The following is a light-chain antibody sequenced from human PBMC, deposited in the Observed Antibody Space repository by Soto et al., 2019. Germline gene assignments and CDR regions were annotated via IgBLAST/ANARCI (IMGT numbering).Light chain of an antibody. CDR1: SSNIGSNT. CDR3: AAWDDSLMGPV. J-gene: IGLJ3*02. Sequence: QSVLTQPPSASGTPGQRVTISCSGTSSNIGSNTVNWYQQLPGTAPKLLIYNNNQRPSGVPDRLSGSKSGTSASLAISGLQSEDEAVYYCAAWDDSLMGPVFGGGSKHTVL. V-gene: IGLV1-44*01. CDR2: NNN.